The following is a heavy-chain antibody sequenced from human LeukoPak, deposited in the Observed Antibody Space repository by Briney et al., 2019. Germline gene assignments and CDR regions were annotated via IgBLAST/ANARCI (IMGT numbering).Heavy chain of an antibody. CDR1: GFTFSSYA. CDR2: ISYDGSNK. CDR3: SMITFGGVIVPYGHPPFDY. D-gene: IGHD3-16*02. J-gene: IGHJ4*02. Sequence: GSLRLSCAASGFTFSSYAMHWVRQAPGKGLEWVAVISYDGSNKYYADSVKGRFTISRDNSKNTLYLQMNSLRAEDTAVYYCSMITFGGVIVPYGHPPFDYWGQGTLVTVSS. V-gene: IGHV3-30*04.